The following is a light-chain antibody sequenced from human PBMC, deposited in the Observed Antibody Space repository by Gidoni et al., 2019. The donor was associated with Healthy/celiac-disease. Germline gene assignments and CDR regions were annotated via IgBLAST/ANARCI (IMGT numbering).Light chain of an antibody. Sequence: QSALTQPASVSGSPGQSITISCTGTSRDVGGYNYVSWYQQNPGKAPKLMIYDVSNRPSGVSNRFSGSKSCNTASLTISGLQAEDEADYYCSSYTSSTVVFGGGTKLTVL. CDR2: DVS. V-gene: IGLV2-14*01. CDR1: SRDVGGYNY. J-gene: IGLJ2*01. CDR3: SSYTSSTVV.